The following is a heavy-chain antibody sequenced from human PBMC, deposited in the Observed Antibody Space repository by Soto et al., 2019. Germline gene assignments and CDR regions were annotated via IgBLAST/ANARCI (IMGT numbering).Heavy chain of an antibody. CDR1: GYSLSGYY. CDR2: INPNSGGT. D-gene: IGHD6-13*01. Sequence: ASVKVSCKASGYSLSGYYLHWVRQAPGQGPEWMGWINPNSGGTKYIQKFQGRVTMTRDTSISTVYLELSRLRSDDTAVYYCARGWGIAAPGPNWFDPWGQGTLVTVSS. J-gene: IGHJ5*02. CDR3: ARGWGIAAPGPNWFDP. V-gene: IGHV1-2*02.